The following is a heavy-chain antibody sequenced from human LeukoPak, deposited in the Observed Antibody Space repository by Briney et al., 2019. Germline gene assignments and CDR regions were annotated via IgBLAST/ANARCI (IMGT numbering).Heavy chain of an antibody. V-gene: IGHV3-23*01. CDR3: ALGTINKDFYFGMDV. D-gene: IGHD2-8*01. CDR2: ISISDGST. CDR1: GFIFSNYA. J-gene: IGHJ6*02. Sequence: PGGSLRLSCAASGFIFSNYAISWVRQAPGKGLEWVSVISISDGSTYYADSVKGRFTVSRDNAKRSLYLQIESLRDDDTAVYHCALGTINKDFYFGMDVWGQGTTVTVSS.